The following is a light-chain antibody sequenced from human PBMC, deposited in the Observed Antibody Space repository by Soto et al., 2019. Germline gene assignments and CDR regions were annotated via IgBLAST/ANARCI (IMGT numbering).Light chain of an antibody. CDR1: QSVRSNY. V-gene: IGKV3-20*01. CDR2: GAA. J-gene: IGKJ1*01. Sequence: EIVLTQSPGTLSLSPGERATLSCRASQSVRSNYLAWYQHKPGQSPRLLIYGAANRATAIPNRFSGSGSGTDFTLTISRLEPEDFAVYYCQQYGTSGRTFGQGTKVEIK. CDR3: QQYGTSGRT.